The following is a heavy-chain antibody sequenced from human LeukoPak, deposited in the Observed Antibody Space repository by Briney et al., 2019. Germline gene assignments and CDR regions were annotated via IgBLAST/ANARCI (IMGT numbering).Heavy chain of an antibody. CDR3: ARKKYYYGSGSYPRGYFDY. Sequence: SETLSLTCAVYGGSFSGYYWSWIRQPPGKGLEWIGEINHSGSTNYNPSLKSRVTISVDTSKNQFSLKLSSVTAADTAVYYCARKKYYYGSGSYPRGYFDYWGQGTLVTVSS. V-gene: IGHV4-34*01. CDR2: INHSGST. D-gene: IGHD3-10*01. CDR1: GGSFSGYY. J-gene: IGHJ4*02.